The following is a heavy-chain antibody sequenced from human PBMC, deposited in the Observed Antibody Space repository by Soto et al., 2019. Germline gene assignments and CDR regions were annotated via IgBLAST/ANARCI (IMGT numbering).Heavy chain of an antibody. V-gene: IGHV4-4*08. Sequence: SETLSLTCTGSGGSMSSYYWSWIRQPPGKGLEWLGVIHFSGNSNHNPYLKSRVTISLDTSKNQFSLNLSSVTAADSAVYFCARRDLSWNYFDYWGQGALVTVSS. CDR1: GGSMSSYY. CDR2: IHFSGNS. D-gene: IGHD6-13*01. J-gene: IGHJ4*02. CDR3: ARRDLSWNYFDY.